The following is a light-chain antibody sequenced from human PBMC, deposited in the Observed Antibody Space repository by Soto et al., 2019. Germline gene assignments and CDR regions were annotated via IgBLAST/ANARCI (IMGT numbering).Light chain of an antibody. CDR2: EVT. CDR3: SSYAGSISKL. J-gene: IGLJ1*01. Sequence: QLVLTQPASVSGSPGQSITISCTGTSSDVGSYNFVSWYQQHPDKAPQLMIYEVTKRPSGVSNRFSGYKSGNTASLTISGLQAQDEDYYYCSSYAGSISKLFGTGTKLTVL. CDR1: SSDVGSYNF. V-gene: IGLV2-23*02.